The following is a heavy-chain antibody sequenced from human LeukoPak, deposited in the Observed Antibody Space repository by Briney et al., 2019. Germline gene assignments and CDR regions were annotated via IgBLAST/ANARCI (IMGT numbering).Heavy chain of an antibody. J-gene: IGHJ4*02. Sequence: ASVKVSCTASGYTFTSYAMHWVRQAPGQRLEWMGWINAGNGNTKYSQKFQGRVTITRDTSASTAYMELSSLRSEDTAVYYCARGTNPQTNYDILTGYTPPDYWGQGTLVTVSS. V-gene: IGHV1-3*01. CDR2: INAGNGNT. CDR3: ARGTNPQTNYDILTGYTPPDY. D-gene: IGHD3-9*01. CDR1: GYTFTSYA.